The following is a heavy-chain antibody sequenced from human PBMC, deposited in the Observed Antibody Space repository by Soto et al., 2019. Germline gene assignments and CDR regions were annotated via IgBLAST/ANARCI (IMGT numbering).Heavy chain of an antibody. D-gene: IGHD6-13*01. CDR3: ARQIAATGTSGTFDY. J-gene: IGHJ4*02. V-gene: IGHV1-46*01. Sequence: ASVKVSCKASGYTFTSYYMHWVRQAPGQGLEWMGIINPSGGSTSYAQKFQGRVTMTRDTSNNQFSLHLNSVTPEDTAVYYCARQIAATGTSGTFDYWGQGTLVTVSS. CDR1: GYTFTSYY. CDR2: INPSGGST.